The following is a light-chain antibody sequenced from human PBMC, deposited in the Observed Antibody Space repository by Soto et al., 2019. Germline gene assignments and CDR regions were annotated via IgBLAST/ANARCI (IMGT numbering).Light chain of an antibody. V-gene: IGLV2-14*01. CDR2: HVS. CDR3: SSYRSSSSAVL. Sequence: QSALTQPASVSGSPGQSITISCTGTSSDVGGYKYVSWYQQHPGKAPKLMIYHVSNRPSGVSNRFSGSKSGNTASLTISGLQAEDEADYYCSSYRSSSSAVLFGGGTKLTVL. CDR1: SSDVGGYKY. J-gene: IGLJ3*02.